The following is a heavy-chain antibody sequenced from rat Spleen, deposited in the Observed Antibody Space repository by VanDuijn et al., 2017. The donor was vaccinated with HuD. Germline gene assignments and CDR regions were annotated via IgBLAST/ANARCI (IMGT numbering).Heavy chain of an antibody. CDR1: GLSFSNYD. Sequence: EVQLVESGGGLVQPGRSMKLSCAASGLSFSNYDMAWVRQAPTKGLEWVASISYDCTATYYRESVMGRFTISRDDGESTLYLQMNSLRSEDTATYYCVRLFNNYGYWYFDFWGPGTMVTVSS. J-gene: IGHJ1*01. CDR2: ISYDCTAT. D-gene: IGHD1-5*01. V-gene: IGHV5-22*01. CDR3: VRLFNNYGYWYFDF.